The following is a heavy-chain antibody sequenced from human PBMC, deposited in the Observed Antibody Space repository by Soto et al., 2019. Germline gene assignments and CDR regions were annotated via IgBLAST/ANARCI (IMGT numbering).Heavy chain of an antibody. CDR1: GFTFGDYA. CDR3: TRSFGTRYYYYGMHV. Sequence: SLRLSCTASGFTFGDYAMSCVRQAPGKGLEWVGFIRSKAYGGTTEYAASVKGRFTISRDDSKSIAYLQMNSLKTEDTAVYYCTRSFGTRYYYYGMHVWGQATTLTVS. J-gene: IGHJ6*02. CDR2: IRSKAYGGTT. D-gene: IGHD6-13*01. V-gene: IGHV3-49*04.